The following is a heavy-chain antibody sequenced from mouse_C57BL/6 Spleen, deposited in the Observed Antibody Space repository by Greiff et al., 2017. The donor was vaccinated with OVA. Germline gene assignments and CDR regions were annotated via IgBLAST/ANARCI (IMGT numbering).Heavy chain of an antibody. V-gene: IGHV5-16*01. Sequence: EVKLVESEGGLVQPGSSMKLSCTASGFTFSDYYMAWVRQVPEKGLEWVANINYDGSSTYYLDSLKSRFIISRDNAKNILYLQMSSLKSEDTATYYCARESRLHYYAMDYWGQGTSVTVSS. D-gene: IGHD2-4*01. CDR2: INYDGSST. CDR3: ARESRLHYYAMDY. CDR1: GFTFSDYY. J-gene: IGHJ4*01.